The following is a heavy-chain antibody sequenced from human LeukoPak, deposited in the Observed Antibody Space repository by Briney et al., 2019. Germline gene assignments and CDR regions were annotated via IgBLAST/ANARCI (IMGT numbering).Heavy chain of an antibody. CDR2: IYYSGST. J-gene: IGHJ3*02. V-gene: IGHV4-59*01. Sequence: SETLSLTCTVSSGSISSYYWSWIRQPPGKGLEWIGYIYYSGSTNYNPSLKSRVTISVDTSKNQFSLKLSSVTAADTAVYYCARDPAWELGGARHAFDIWGQGTMVIVSS. D-gene: IGHD1-26*01. CDR1: SGSISSYY. CDR3: ARDPAWELGGARHAFDI.